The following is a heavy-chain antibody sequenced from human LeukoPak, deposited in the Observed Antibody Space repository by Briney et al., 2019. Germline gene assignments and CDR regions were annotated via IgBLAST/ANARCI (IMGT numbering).Heavy chain of an antibody. Sequence: GESLKISCRGSGYIFTSYYIICVRQMPGKDREWRGRIDPSDSYTNYSPSFQGRLTISADKPMSTAYLQWSSLEAADTAIYYCARHENIFSNFDMWGQGTMVTVSS. CDR3: ARHENIFSNFDM. CDR1: GYIFTSYY. D-gene: IGHD3-9*01. V-gene: IGHV5-10-1*01. J-gene: IGHJ3*02. CDR2: IDPSDSYT.